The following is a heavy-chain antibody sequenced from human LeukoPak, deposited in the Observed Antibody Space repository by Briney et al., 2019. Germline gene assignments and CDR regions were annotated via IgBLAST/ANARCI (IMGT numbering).Heavy chain of an antibody. Sequence: GGSLRLSCAASGFTFSTYSMNWVRQAPGKGLEWVSYTSSSGSLIHDSDSVKGRFTISRDNAKNSLYLQMNSLRAEDTAVYYCARGALLGYCSGGSCSSHDAFDIWGQGTMVTVSS. CDR3: ARGALLGYCSGGSCSSHDAFDI. J-gene: IGHJ3*02. D-gene: IGHD2-15*01. CDR1: GFTFSTYS. V-gene: IGHV3-48*01. CDR2: TSSSGSLI.